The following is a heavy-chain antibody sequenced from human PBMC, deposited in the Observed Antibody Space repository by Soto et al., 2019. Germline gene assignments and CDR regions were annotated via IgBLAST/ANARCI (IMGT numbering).Heavy chain of an antibody. CDR1: GFTFSNHW. D-gene: IGHD3-10*01. V-gene: IGHV3-7*01. CDR2: ISEDGTEK. Sequence: EVQLVESGGTLVQPGGSLRQSCAASGFTFSNHWMTWVRQAPGKGLEWVASISEDGTEKHYGDSVRGRFTVSRDNAENSLYLQMTRVSAEDTATYKCARIVREFGGSLYWGQGTLVTVSS. J-gene: IGHJ4*02. CDR3: ARIVREFGGSLY.